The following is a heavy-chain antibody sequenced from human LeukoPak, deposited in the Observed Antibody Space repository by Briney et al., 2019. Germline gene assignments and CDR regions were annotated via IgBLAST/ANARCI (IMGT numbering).Heavy chain of an antibody. CDR2: TYYRSKWYN. J-gene: IGHJ3*02. CDR3: ARDSTIFGVVYREVGAFDI. V-gene: IGHV6-1*01. Sequence: SQTLSLTCAISGDSVSSNSAAWNWIRQSPSRGLEWLGRTYYRSKWYNDYAVSVKSRITINPDTSKNQFSLQLNSVTPEDTAVYYCARDSTIFGVVYREVGAFDIWGQGTMVTVSS. D-gene: IGHD3-3*01. CDR1: GDSVSSNSAA.